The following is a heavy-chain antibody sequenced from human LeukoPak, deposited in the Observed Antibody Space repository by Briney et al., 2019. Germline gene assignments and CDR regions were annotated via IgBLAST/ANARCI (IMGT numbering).Heavy chain of an antibody. Sequence: GGSLSLSCAASGSTFDTNAIHWVRQAQGKGLGWDSGINWNRGTMGYAGSVKGRFTISRDNANNSLYLQMNSLRAEDTALYYCAKEDRSGWYEGFDYWGQGTLVTVSS. J-gene: IGHJ4*02. CDR3: AKEDRSGWYEGFDY. V-gene: IGHV3-9*01. CDR1: GSTFDTNA. CDR2: INWNRGTM. D-gene: IGHD6-19*01.